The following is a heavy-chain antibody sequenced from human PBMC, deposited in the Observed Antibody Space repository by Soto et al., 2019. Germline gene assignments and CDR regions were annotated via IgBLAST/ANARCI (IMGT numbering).Heavy chain of an antibody. CDR1: GGSISSYY. CDR3: ARQVDSVGAADFDY. V-gene: IGHV4-4*07. J-gene: IGHJ4*02. CDR2: IYTSGSN. D-gene: IGHD2-15*01. Sequence: PSETLSLTCTVSGGSISSYYWSWVRQPAGKGLEWIGRIYTSGSNNYNPSLKSRVTMSVDTSKNQFSLKLSSVTAADTAVYYCARQVDSVGAADFDYWGQGTLVTVSS.